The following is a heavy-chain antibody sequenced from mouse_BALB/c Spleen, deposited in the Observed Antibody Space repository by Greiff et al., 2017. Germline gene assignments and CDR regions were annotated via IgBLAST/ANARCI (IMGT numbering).Heavy chain of an antibody. Sequence: EVQLVESGGGLVQPGGSLKLSCAASGFDFSRYWMSWVRQAPGKGLEWIGEINPDSSTINYTPSLKDKFIISRDNAKNTLYLQMSKVRSEDTALYYCARRGQLGLRSPYYAMDYWGQGTSVTVSS. CDR3: ARRGQLGLRSPYYAMDY. V-gene: IGHV4-1*02. J-gene: IGHJ4*01. D-gene: IGHD3-1*01. CDR1: GFDFSRYW. CDR2: INPDSSTI.